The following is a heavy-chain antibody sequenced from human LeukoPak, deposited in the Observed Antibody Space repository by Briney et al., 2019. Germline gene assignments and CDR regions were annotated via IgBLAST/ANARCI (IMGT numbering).Heavy chain of an antibody. CDR3: ASGVAAAGRDYFDY. Sequence: GGSLRLSCAASGFTFSSYWMHWVRQAPGKGLVGVSRINSDGSSTNYADSVKGRFTISRDNAKNTLYLQMNSLRAEDTAVYYCASGVAAAGRDYFDYWGQGTLVTVSA. CDR2: INSDGSST. CDR1: GFTFSSYW. J-gene: IGHJ4*02. D-gene: IGHD6-13*01. V-gene: IGHV3-74*01.